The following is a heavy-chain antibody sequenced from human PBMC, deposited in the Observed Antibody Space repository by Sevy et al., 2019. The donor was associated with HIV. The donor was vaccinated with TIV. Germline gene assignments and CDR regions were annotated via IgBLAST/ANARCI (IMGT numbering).Heavy chain of an antibody. CDR1: DGSFSGYY. J-gene: IGHJ5*02. CDR3: ARSPPVVVVPGAPSWFDP. V-gene: IGHV4-34*01. CDR2: INESGIT. D-gene: IGHD2-2*01. Sequence: SETLSLTCAVHDGSFSGYYWNWIRQLPGKGLEWIGEINESGITYYNPSLKSRVTISVDTSKKQFSLMLNSVTAADRAVYFCARSPPVVVVPGAPSWFDPWGQGTLVTVSS.